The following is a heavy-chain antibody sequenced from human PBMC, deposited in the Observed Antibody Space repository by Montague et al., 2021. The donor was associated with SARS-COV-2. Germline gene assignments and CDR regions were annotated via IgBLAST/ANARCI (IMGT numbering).Heavy chain of an antibody. CDR1: GGSVGSGSYY. CDR2: IYYTGST. CDR3: ARISGITSWYYDY. J-gene: IGHJ4*02. D-gene: IGHD1-14*01. V-gene: IGHV4-61*01. Sequence: SETLSLTCTVSGGSVGSGSYYWSWIRQPPGKGLQSIGYIYYTGSTNYXPSLQSRVTISVDSSKNQFSVRLSSVTAADTAVYYCARISGITSWYYDYWGQGTLVTVSS.